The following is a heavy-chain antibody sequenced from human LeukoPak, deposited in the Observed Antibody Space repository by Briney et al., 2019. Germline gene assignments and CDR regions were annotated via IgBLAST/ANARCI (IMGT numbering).Heavy chain of an antibody. J-gene: IGHJ4*02. Sequence: SGGALRLSCAASGFTFSSYVMSWVRQAPGKGLEWVSAISGSGGGTYYADSVKGRFTISRDNSKNTLYLQMNSLRVEDTAVYYCAPGRLLLATGTVDYWGQGTLVTVSS. V-gene: IGHV3-23*01. CDR2: ISGSGGGT. CDR3: APGRLLLATGTVDY. CDR1: GFTFSSYV. D-gene: IGHD1-1*01.